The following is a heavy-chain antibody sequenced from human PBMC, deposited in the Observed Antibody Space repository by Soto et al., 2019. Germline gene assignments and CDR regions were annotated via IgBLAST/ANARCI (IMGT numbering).Heavy chain of an antibody. J-gene: IGHJ5*02. CDR1: GDTFSSNA. CDR3: AREAAAGRNWFDP. Sequence: QVQLVQSGAEVKKPGSSVKVSCKASGDTFSSNAINWVRQAPGQGLEWMGGINPIFGTAKYAQKLQGRVTITADKSTSTAQRELSSLRSEDTAVYYCAREAAAGRNWFDPWGQGPLVTVSS. V-gene: IGHV1-69*06. D-gene: IGHD6-13*01. CDR2: INPIFGTA.